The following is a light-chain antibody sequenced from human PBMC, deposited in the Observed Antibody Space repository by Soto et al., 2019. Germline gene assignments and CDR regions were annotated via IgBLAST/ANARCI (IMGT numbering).Light chain of an antibody. CDR3: CSYAGSSPWV. J-gene: IGLJ3*02. V-gene: IGLV2-23*01. Sequence: QSSLTQPASVSGSPGQSITISCTGTSSDVGSYNLVSWYQQHPGKAPKLMIYEGSKRPSGVSNRFSGSKSGNTASLTISGLQAEDEADYYCCSYAGSSPWVFGAGTMVTVL. CDR2: EGS. CDR1: SSDVGSYNL.